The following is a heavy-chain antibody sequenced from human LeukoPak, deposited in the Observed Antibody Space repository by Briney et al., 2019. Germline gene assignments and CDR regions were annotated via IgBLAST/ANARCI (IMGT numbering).Heavy chain of an antibody. V-gene: IGHV4-61*02. CDR3: AREYYCNNKAPAFDI. Sequence: SETLSLTCTVSGGALSSGSSYWSWIRQSAGKGLEWIGRIYTSETTNSNPSLTSRVTISVDTFKNQFSLKLSSVTAADTAIYYCAREYYCNNKAPAFDIWGQGKMVTVSS. CDR2: IYTSETT. J-gene: IGHJ3*02. D-gene: IGHD2/OR15-2a*01. CDR1: GGALSSGSSY.